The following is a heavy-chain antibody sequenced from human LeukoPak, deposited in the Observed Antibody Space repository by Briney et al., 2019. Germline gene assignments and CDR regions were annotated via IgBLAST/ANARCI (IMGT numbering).Heavy chain of an antibody. CDR2: IIPIFGTA. Sequence: ASVKVSCKASGGTFSSYAISWVRQAPGQGLEWMGGIIPIFGTANYAQKFQGRVTITADESTSTAYMELSSLRSEDTAVYYCAKDRETYYYGSGSFDYWGQGTLVTVSS. J-gene: IGHJ4*02. D-gene: IGHD3-10*01. CDR1: GGTFSSYA. CDR3: AKDRETYYYGSGSFDY. V-gene: IGHV1-69*13.